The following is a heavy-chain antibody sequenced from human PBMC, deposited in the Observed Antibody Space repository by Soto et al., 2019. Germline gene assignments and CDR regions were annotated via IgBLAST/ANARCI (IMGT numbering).Heavy chain of an antibody. CDR1: GFTFSSYS. CDR2: ISSSSSTI. CDR3: ARALGYSSGWYGGNDAFDI. D-gene: IGHD6-19*01. V-gene: IGHV3-48*01. Sequence: GGSLRLSCAASGFTFSSYSMNWVRQAPGKGLEWVSYISSSSSTIYYADSVKGRFTISRDNAKNSLYLQMNSLRAEDTAVYYCARALGYSSGWYGGNDAFDIWGQGTMVTVSS. J-gene: IGHJ3*02.